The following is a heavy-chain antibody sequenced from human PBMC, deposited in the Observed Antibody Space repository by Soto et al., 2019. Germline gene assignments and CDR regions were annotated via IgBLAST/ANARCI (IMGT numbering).Heavy chain of an antibody. Sequence: QVQLVQSGGEVKKPGASVEVSCRTSGYMFTTYGMSWVRQAPGQGLEWMAWISAYNGNKKYAQKFQGRVTMTTDTPTSTVSMELRNLTSDDTGTYFCARTGGGRAARPLEYWGQGTLVTVSS. CDR1: GYMFTTYG. CDR2: ISAYNGNK. CDR3: ARTGGGRAARPLEY. J-gene: IGHJ4*02. V-gene: IGHV1-18*04. D-gene: IGHD6-6*01.